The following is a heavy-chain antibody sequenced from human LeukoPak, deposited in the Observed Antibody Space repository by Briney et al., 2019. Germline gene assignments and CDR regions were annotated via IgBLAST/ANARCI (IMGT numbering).Heavy chain of an antibody. Sequence: PGRSQRLSCAASGFTFSSYGMHWVRQAPGKGLEWVAVIWYDGSSKYYADSVKGRFTISRDNSKNTLYLQVNSLRAEDTAVYYCLTAVVTLSSRAFDIWGQGTMVTVSS. V-gene: IGHV3-33*01. CDR3: LTAVVTLSSRAFDI. CDR2: IWYDGSSK. D-gene: IGHD4-23*01. J-gene: IGHJ3*02. CDR1: GFTFSSYG.